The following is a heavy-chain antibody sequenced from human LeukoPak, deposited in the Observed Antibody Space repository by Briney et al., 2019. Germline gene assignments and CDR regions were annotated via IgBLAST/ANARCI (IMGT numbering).Heavy chain of an antibody. Sequence: SLRLSCAASGFTFDDYAMHWVRQAPGKGLEWVSGISCNSGSIGYADSVKGRFTISRDNAKNSLYLQMNSLRAEDTALYYCAKDKHYDILTGYYTEWGQGILVTVSS. V-gene: IGHV3-9*01. CDR1: GFTFDDYA. CDR3: AKDKHYDILTGYYTE. J-gene: IGHJ4*02. D-gene: IGHD3-9*01. CDR2: ISCNSGSI.